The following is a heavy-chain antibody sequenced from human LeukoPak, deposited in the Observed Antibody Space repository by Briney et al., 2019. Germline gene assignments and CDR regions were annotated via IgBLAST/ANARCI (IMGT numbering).Heavy chain of an antibody. CDR1: GYTLTELS. CDR2: FDPEDGET. V-gene: IGHV1-24*01. D-gene: IGHD3-3*01. Sequence: ASVKVSCKVSGYTLTELSMHWVRQAPGKRLEWMGGFDPEDGETIYAQKFQGRVTMTEDTSTDTAYMELSSLRSEDTAVYYCATTITIFGVASNWFDSWGQGTLVTVSS. J-gene: IGHJ5*01. CDR3: ATTITIFGVASNWFDS.